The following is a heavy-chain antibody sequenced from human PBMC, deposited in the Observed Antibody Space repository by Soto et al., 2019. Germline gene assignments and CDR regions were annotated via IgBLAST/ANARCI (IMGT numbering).Heavy chain of an antibody. J-gene: IGHJ4*02. CDR3: ARGPYSSSWYYFDY. CDR1: GFTFSSYS. D-gene: IGHD6-13*01. Sequence: EVQLVESGGGLVKPGGSLRLSCAASGFTFSSYSMNWVRQAPGKGLEWVSSISSSSSYIYYADSVKGRFTISRDNAKNSLYRKMNSLRAEDTAVYYCARGPYSSSWYYFDYWGQGTLVTVSS. V-gene: IGHV3-21*01. CDR2: ISSSSSYI.